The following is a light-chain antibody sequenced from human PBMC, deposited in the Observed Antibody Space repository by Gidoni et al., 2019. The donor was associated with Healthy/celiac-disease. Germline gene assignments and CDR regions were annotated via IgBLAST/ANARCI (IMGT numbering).Light chain of an antibody. V-gene: IGKV3-20*01. J-gene: IGKJ4*01. CDR2: GAS. CDR3: QQYGSSPLT. CDR1: QSVSSSY. Sequence: EIVLTQSPGTLSLSPGERATLSCRASQSVSSSYLACDQQKPGQAPRLLIYGASSRATGIPDMFSGSGSGTDFTLTISRLEPEDFAVYYCQQYGSSPLTFGGGTKVEIK.